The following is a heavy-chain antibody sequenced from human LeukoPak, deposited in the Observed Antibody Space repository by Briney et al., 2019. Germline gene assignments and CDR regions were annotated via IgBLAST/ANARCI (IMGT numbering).Heavy chain of an antibody. Sequence: PGGSLRLSCAASGFTFSTYWMSWVSQAPGKGLEWVANIKEDGSEKYYGDSVKGRFTISRDNAKNSLYLEMNSLRVEDTAVYYCARDSSGDQWGQGTLVTVSS. CDR3: ARDSSGDQ. CDR2: IKEDGSEK. V-gene: IGHV3-7*01. CDR1: GFTFSTYW. J-gene: IGHJ4*02. D-gene: IGHD3-22*01.